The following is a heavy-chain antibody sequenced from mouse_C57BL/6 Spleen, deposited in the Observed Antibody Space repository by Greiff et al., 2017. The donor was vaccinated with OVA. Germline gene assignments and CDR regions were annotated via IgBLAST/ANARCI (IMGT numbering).Heavy chain of an antibody. V-gene: IGHV1-80*01. D-gene: IGHD3-1*01. CDR3: ARSGLSYYAMDY. CDR1: GYAFSSYW. Sequence: VKLMESGAELVKPGASVKISCKASGYAFSSYWMNWVKQRPGKGLEWIGQIYPGDGDTNYNGKFKGKATLTADKSSSTAYMQLSSLTSEDSAVYFCARSGLSYYAMDYWGQGTSVTVSS. J-gene: IGHJ4*01. CDR2: IYPGDGDT.